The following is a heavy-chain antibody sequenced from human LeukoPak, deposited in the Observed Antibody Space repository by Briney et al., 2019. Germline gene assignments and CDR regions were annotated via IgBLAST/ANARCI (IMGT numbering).Heavy chain of an antibody. Sequence: GGSLRLSCAASGFTFSDHYMDWVRQAPGKGLEWVGRTRNKANSYTTEYAASVKGRFTISRDDSKNSLYLQMNSPKTEDTAVYYCAREPTADAFDIWGQGTMVTVSS. CDR1: GFTFSDHY. J-gene: IGHJ3*02. D-gene: IGHD4-17*01. CDR2: TRNKANSYTT. CDR3: AREPTADAFDI. V-gene: IGHV3-72*01.